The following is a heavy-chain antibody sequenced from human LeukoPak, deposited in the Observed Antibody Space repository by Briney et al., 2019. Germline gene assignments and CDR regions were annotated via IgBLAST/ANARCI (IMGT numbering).Heavy chain of an antibody. V-gene: IGHV4-59*08. J-gene: IGHJ4*02. D-gene: IGHD1-1*01. Sequence: SETLSLTCAVYGGSISSYYWSWIRQPPGKGLEWIGYIYYSGNTNYNPSLKSRLTMSADRSRNQFSLKLNSVTAADTAVYYCARINWNYFDYWGQGILVTVSS. CDR2: IYYSGNT. CDR3: ARINWNYFDY. CDR1: GGSISSYY.